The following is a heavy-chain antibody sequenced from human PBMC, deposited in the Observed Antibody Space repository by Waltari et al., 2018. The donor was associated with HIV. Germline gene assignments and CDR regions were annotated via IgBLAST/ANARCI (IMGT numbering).Heavy chain of an antibody. Sequence: VAESGGTSIPPGGSLKISCVADEFFVSSTYMPWVPQAPGKALDWLAVIYPGGDTYYEDSVKGRFSLSRDKSRNTVFLQRNNLVFDDTALYFCARGIRYLGPWGRGTRVTVSS. V-gene: IGHV3-53*05. CDR1: EFFVSSTY. D-gene: IGHD3-9*01. CDR3: ARGIRYLGP. J-gene: IGHJ5*02. CDR2: IYPGGDT.